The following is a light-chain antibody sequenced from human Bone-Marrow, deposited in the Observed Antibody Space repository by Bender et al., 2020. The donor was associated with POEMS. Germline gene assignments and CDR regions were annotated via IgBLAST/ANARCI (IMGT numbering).Light chain of an antibody. CDR2: DDS. CDR1: NIGSKR. Sequence: YVLTQPPSVSVAPGRTAGITCGGNNIGSKRLHWYQHKQGQAPVLVVYDDSDRPSGIPERFSGSHSGNTATLTISRVEAGDEADYYCQVWDTTDRRGVFGGGTKLTVL. J-gene: IGLJ3*02. CDR3: QVWDTTDRRGV. V-gene: IGLV3-21*02.